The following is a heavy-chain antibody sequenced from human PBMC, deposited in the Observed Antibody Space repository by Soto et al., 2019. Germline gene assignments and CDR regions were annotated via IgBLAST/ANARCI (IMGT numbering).Heavy chain of an antibody. CDR1: GFTFSSYA. Sequence: ESGGGVVQPGRSLRLSCAASGFTFSSYAMHWVRQAPGTGLEWVAVISYDGSNKYYADSVKGRFTISRDNSKNTLYLQMNSLRAEDTAVYYCARNLLYSSSWYDFDYWGQGTLVTVSS. D-gene: IGHD6-13*01. V-gene: IGHV3-30-3*01. CDR3: ARNLLYSSSWYDFDY. CDR2: ISYDGSNK. J-gene: IGHJ4*02.